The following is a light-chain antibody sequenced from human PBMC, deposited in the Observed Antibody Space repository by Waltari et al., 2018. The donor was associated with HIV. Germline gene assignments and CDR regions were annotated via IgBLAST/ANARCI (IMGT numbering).Light chain of an antibody. CDR3: GADHGSGSNFRWV. Sequence: QPVLTQQPSASASLGASVTPTCTLRSGYSNETLDWYQQRPGKGPRFVMRVGTGGILGSKGDGIPVRFSVFGSGLNRYLTIKNIQEEDESDYHCGADHGSGSNFRWVFGGGTKLTVL. J-gene: IGLJ3*02. V-gene: IGLV9-49*01. CDR2: VGTGGILG. CDR1: SGYSNET.